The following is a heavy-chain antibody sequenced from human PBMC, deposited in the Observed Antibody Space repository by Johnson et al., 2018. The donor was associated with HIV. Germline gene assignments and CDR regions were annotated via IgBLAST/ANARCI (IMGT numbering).Heavy chain of an antibody. CDR1: GFTFSSCA. CDR3: ARGSSGSFDL. V-gene: IGHV3-23*03. J-gene: IGHJ3*01. Sequence: VQLVESGGGLVQPGGSLRLSCAASGFTFSSCAMHWVRQAPVKGLEWVSVIYTGSDSTSYTDSVKGRFTISRDSSKNAVYLQMSSLRAEDTALYYCARGSSGSFDLWGRGTMVTVSS. CDR2: IYTGSDST. D-gene: IGHD6-6*01.